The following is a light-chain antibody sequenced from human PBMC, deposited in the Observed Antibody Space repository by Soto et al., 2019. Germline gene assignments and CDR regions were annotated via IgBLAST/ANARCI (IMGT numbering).Light chain of an antibody. CDR2: RAS. CDR1: RNISSD. CDR3: QQSYSTLPYT. V-gene: IGKV1-39*01. Sequence: IQMTQSPSSLSASVGDRVTLTCRASRNISSDLNWYQLKPGKAPKLLIYRASTLQNGVPSRFSGSGSATDFSLPIITLQPEDVAADSCQQSYSTLPYTFGQGTKVEIK. J-gene: IGKJ2*01.